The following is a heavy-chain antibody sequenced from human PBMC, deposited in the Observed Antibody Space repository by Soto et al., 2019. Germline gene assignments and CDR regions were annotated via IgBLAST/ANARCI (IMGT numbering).Heavy chain of an antibody. J-gene: IGHJ6*02. CDR1: GGSFSGYY. Sequence: QVQLQQWGAGLLKPSETLSLTCAVYGGSFSGYYWSWIRQPPGKGLEWIGELNHSGSTNYNPSLKSRVTIAVDTSKNQFSLKLSSVTAADTAVYYCARGGRLRWDQNGMDVWGQGTTVTVSS. CDR3: ARGGRLRWDQNGMDV. CDR2: LNHSGST. D-gene: IGHD4-17*01. V-gene: IGHV4-34*01.